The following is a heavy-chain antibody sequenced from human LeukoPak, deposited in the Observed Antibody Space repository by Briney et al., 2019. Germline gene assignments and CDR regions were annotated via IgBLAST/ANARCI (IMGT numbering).Heavy chain of an antibody. CDR1: GIVFSNTA. D-gene: IGHD6-19*01. CDR3: SKDGGQYSSGPEFDP. CDR2: ISGGGKRA. V-gene: IGHV3-23*01. Sequence: GGSLRLSCAASGIVFSNTAMNWARQSPGRGLEWVSAISGGGKRAFYADSVKGRFTISRDNSKNMLYLQMNSLRADDTAIYYCSKDGGQYSSGPEFDPRGQGALVTVSS. J-gene: IGHJ5*02.